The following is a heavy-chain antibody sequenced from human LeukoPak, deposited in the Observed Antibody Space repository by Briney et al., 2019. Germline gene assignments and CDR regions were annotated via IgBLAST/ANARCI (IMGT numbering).Heavy chain of an antibody. J-gene: IGHJ6*03. Sequence: SVKVSCKASGGTFNSYAISWVRQAPGQGLEWMGGIIPIFGTANYAQRFQGRVTITTDESTSTAYMELSSLRSEDTAVYYCARAGYSGSYPPGLHYYYMDVWGKGTTVTVSS. D-gene: IGHD1-26*01. CDR2: IIPIFGTA. V-gene: IGHV1-69*05. CDR1: GGTFNSYA. CDR3: ARAGYSGSYPPGLHYYYMDV.